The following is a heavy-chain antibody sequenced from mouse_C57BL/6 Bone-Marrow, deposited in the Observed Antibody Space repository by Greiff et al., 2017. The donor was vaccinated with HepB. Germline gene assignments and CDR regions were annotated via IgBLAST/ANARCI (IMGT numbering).Heavy chain of an antibody. CDR2: IWSGGST. CDR3: ARHYYGLAY. Sequence: VKLVESGPGLVQPSQSLSITCTVSGFSLTSYGVHWVRQSPGKGLEWLGVIWSGGSTDYNAAFISRLSISKDNSKSQVFFKMNSLQADDTAIYYCARHYYGLAYWGQGTLVTVSA. V-gene: IGHV2-2*01. D-gene: IGHD1-1*01. CDR1: GFSLTSYG. J-gene: IGHJ3*01.